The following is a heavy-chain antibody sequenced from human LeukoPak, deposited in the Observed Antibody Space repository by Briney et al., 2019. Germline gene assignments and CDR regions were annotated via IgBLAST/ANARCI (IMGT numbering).Heavy chain of an antibody. J-gene: IGHJ4*03. CDR2: ISLSGSTI. D-gene: IGHD2-2*01. V-gene: IGHV3-11*01. CDR1: GFNFSDFY. CDR3: AREASCSSTTCYFDY. Sequence: SGGFLRLSCAASGFNFSDFYMSWIRQAPGKGLEWLSSISLSGSTITYAASVKGRVTVSRDNAKNSVVLHILSLRADDTAVYYCAREASCSSTTCYFDYWGQGTLVTVSS.